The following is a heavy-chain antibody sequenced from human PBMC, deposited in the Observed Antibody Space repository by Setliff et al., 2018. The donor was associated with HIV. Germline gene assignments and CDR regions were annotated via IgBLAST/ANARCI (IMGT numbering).Heavy chain of an antibody. V-gene: IGHV4-34*01. CDR3: ARGLVVVTDSDYYLDY. CDR1: GGSFTDIGGSFTDYF. D-gene: IGHD2-15*01. CDR2: INHSGST. Sequence: SETLSLTCAVFGGSFTDIGGSFTDYFWIWIRQPPGKGLEWIGEINHSGSTHYNPSLKSRFTISIDTSKNQFSLKLSSVTAADTAVYYCARGLVVVTDSDYYLDYWGQGNPVTVSS. J-gene: IGHJ4*02.